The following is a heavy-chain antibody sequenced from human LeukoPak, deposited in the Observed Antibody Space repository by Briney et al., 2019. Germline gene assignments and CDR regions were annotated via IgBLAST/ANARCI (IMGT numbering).Heavy chain of an antibody. CDR3: ARDHDYGDY. CDR1: GGTFISYA. J-gene: IGHJ4*02. Sequence: GASVKVSCKASGGTFISYAISGVRQAPGQGLEWMGRIIPIFGTANYAQKFQGRVTITTDESTSTAYMELSSLRSEDTAVYYCARDHDYGDYWGQGTLVTVSS. CDR2: IIPIFGTA. V-gene: IGHV1-69*05.